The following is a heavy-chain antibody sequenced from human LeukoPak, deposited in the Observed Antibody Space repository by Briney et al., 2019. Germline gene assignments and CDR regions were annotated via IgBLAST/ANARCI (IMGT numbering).Heavy chain of an antibody. V-gene: IGHV3-23*01. J-gene: IGHJ4*02. CDR3: AKDQGESSYSFDY. D-gene: IGHD1-26*01. Sequence: GVSLRLSCAASGFTFTTYAMSWVRQAPGKGLEWVSAISGSGDSTYYADSVKGRFTISRDNSKNTLYLQMDSLTAEDTAVYYCAKDQGESSYSFDYWGRGTLVTVSS. CDR2: ISGSGDST. CDR1: GFTFTTYA.